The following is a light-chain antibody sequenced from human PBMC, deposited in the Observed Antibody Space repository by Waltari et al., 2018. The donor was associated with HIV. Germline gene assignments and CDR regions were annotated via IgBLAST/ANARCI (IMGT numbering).Light chain of an antibody. CDR1: NLGLKY. J-gene: IGLJ3*02. CDR2: QDT. V-gene: IGLV3-1*01. CDR3: QAWDSGTIV. Sequence: SYALTQPPSVSVSSGQPATLTRSGVNLGLKYVSWYQQRSGQSPVLVIYQDTKRPPGIPERFFGSTSENTATLTINETQPLDEAHYSCQAWDSGTIVFGGGTSLTVL.